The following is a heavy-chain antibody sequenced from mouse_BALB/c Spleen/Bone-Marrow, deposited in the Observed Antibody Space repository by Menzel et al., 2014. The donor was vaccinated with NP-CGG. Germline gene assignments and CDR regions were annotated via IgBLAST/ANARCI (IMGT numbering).Heavy chain of an antibody. V-gene: IGHV1-9*01. CDR3: ARRGYDGAY. CDR1: GYTFXSYW. D-gene: IGHD2-14*01. CDR2: ILPGSGST. J-gene: IGHJ3*01. Sequence: LVESGAELMKPGASVKISCKATGYTFXSYWIEWVKQRPGHGLEWIGEILPGSGSTNYNEKFKGKATFTADTSSNTAYMQLSSLTSEDSAVYYCARRGYDGAYWGQGTLVTVSA.